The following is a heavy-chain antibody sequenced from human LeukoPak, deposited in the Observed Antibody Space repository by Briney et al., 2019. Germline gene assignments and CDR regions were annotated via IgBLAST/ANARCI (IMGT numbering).Heavy chain of an antibody. Sequence: GGSLRLSCAASGFTFRNYWMSWVRQAPGKGLEWVANIKEGGSETSYVDSVKGRFTISRDNAKNSLYLQMNSLRDEDTAVYYCARQRGGSYYFDYWGQGTLVTVSS. D-gene: IGHD1-26*01. CDR3: ARQRGGSYYFDY. J-gene: IGHJ4*02. CDR1: GFTFRNYW. CDR2: IKEGGSET. V-gene: IGHV3-7*01.